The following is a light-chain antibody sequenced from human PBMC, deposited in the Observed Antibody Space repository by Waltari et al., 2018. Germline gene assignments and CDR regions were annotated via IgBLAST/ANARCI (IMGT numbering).Light chain of an antibody. CDR2: DVV. V-gene: IGLV2-11*01. CDR1: INDVGVEDY. CDR3: CSYAGAYTFV. Sequence: QSALTQPHSVSASPGQSVTIPRSGSINDVGVEDYVSWYQQLPGKAPKLILYDVVKRPSGGPSRFSGSKYGTTASLTISGLQTDDEATYYCCSYAGAYTFVFGGGTKLTVL. J-gene: IGLJ3*02.